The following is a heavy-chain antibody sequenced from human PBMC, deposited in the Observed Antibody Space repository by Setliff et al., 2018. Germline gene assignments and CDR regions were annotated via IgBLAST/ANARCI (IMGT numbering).Heavy chain of an antibody. CDR1: GGSIRNYY. Sequence: KPSETLSLTCTVPGGSIRNYYWSWIRQPPGKGLEWIGYIYYSGNTNYNPSLKSRVTIPVDTSKNQFSLKLSFVTAADTAVYYCARHPSSGSYYGGSIFYFDDWGPGILVTVSS. CDR3: ARHPSSGSYYGGSIFYFDD. J-gene: IGHJ4*02. CDR2: IYYSGNT. V-gene: IGHV4-59*08. D-gene: IGHD1-26*01.